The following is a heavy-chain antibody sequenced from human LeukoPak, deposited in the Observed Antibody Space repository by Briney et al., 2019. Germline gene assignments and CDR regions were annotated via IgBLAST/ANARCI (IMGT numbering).Heavy chain of an antibody. Sequence: GGSLRLSCTASGFTFSSYAMSWVRQAPGKGLEWVSTIRGSGGTTYYADSVKGRFTISRDNSKNTLYLQMSSLRADDTAIYYCAKGGTGSTDWFDTWGRGTLVTVSS. CDR3: AKGGTGSTDWFDT. V-gene: IGHV3-23*01. J-gene: IGHJ5*02. CDR2: IRGSGGTT. D-gene: IGHD1-7*01. CDR1: GFTFSSYA.